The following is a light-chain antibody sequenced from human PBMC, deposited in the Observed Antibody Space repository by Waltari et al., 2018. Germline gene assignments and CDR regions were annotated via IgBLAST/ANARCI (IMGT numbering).Light chain of an antibody. J-gene: IGKJ1*01. CDR3: QQDSDVST. CDR2: KAS. V-gene: IGKV1-5*03. CDR1: QSINSW. Sequence: DVQMTQSPSTLSASVGDRVTITCRASQSINSWLAWYQQKPGKAPKLLIYKASSLESGVPSRFSGSGSGTECTLTITSLQPDDFAMYWCQQDSDVSTFGQGTKVEIQ.